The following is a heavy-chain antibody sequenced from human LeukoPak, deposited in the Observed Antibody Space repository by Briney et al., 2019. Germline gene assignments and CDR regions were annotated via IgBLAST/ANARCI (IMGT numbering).Heavy chain of an antibody. CDR1: GYTFTSYD. CDR3: ARGAPGSYCSGGSCPYFDY. Sequence: ASVKVSCKASGYTFTSYDINWVRQPTGQGLEWMGWMNPNSGNRGYAQKFQGRVTMTRNTTITTAYMELSSLRSEDTAVYYCARGAPGSYCSGGSCPYFDYWGQGTLVTVSS. V-gene: IGHV1-8*01. J-gene: IGHJ4*02. D-gene: IGHD2-15*01. CDR2: MNPNSGNR.